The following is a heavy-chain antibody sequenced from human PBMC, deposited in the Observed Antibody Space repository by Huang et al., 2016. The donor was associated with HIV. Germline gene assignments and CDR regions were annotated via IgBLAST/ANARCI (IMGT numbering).Heavy chain of an antibody. D-gene: IGHD6-13*01. CDR2: ITYDGRTK. Sequence: QVHLVESGGGVVQPGRSLRLSCAVSGFTFSNYGMHWVRQAPGKGLEWVAVITYDGRTKYYADSVSGRFTFSRDNSKNTLYLQMNSLRADDTAVYYCAKDRGYSSSLFSFFHLSYAFDFWGQGTVVTVSP. J-gene: IGHJ3*01. CDR1: GFTFSNYG. V-gene: IGHV3-30*18. CDR3: AKDRGYSSSLFSFFHLSYAFDF.